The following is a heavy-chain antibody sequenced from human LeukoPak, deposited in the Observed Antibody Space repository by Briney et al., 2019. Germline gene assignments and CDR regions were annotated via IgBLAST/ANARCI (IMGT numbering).Heavy chain of an antibody. CDR3: ARTNSGDYAWFDP. CDR2: VSYSGSS. Sequence: PSETLSLTCTVSGGSISNYYWSWIRQPPGKRLEWIGYVSYSGSSSSNPSLESRVTISVDMSKNQFSLRLSSVTASDTAVYYCARTNSGDYAWFDPWGQGTLVTVSS. J-gene: IGHJ5*02. D-gene: IGHD4-17*01. V-gene: IGHV4-59*08. CDR1: GGSISNYY.